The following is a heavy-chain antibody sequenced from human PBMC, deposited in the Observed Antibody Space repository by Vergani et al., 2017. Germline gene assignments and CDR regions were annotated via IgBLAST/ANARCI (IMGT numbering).Heavy chain of an antibody. CDR2: IYYSGST. Sequence: QVQLQESGPGLVKPSETLSLTCTVSGGSISSYYWSWIRQPPGKGLEWIGYIYYSGSTNYNPSLKSRVTISVDTSKNQFSLKLSSATAADTAVYYCARGRWFGEPMNYWGQGTLVTVSS. V-gene: IGHV4-59*01. J-gene: IGHJ4*02. CDR3: ARGRWFGEPMNY. D-gene: IGHD3-10*01. CDR1: GGSISSYY.